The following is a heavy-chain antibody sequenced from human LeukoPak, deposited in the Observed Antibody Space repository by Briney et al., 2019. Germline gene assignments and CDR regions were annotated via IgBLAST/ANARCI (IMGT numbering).Heavy chain of an antibody. CDR3: ARTTFYYDGSGYYDY. CDR2: IKHDGGES. J-gene: IGHJ4*02. Sequence: PGGSLRLSCAASGFGFGSYWMHWVRQAPGKGLEWVGNIKHDGGESFYVDSVKGRFTISRDNAKKSLYLQINSLRAEDTAVYYCARTTFYYDGSGYYDYWGQGTPVTVSA. V-gene: IGHV3-7*01. D-gene: IGHD3-22*01. CDR1: GFGFGSYW.